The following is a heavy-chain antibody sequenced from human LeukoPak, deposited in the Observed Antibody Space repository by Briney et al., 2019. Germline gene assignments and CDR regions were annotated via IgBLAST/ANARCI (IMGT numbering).Heavy chain of an antibody. J-gene: IGHJ4*02. Sequence: GESLKISCKGSGYSFTSYWNGWVRQMPGKGLEWMGIIYPGDSDTRYSPSFQGQVTISADKSISTAYLQWSSLKASDTAMYYCARSYYYDSSGYYYWGQGTLVTVSS. CDR1: GYSFTSYW. D-gene: IGHD3-22*01. CDR3: ARSYYYDSSGYYY. CDR2: IYPGDSDT. V-gene: IGHV5-51*01.